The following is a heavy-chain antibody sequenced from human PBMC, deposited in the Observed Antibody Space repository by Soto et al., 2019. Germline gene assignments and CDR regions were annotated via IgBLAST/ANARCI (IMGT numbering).Heavy chain of an antibody. CDR3: ARDDCSGGSCYRPLDY. CDR2: ISGYNGNT. D-gene: IGHD2-15*01. CDR1: GYAFTSYG. J-gene: IGHJ4*02. Sequence: RASVKVSCKASGYAFTSYGISWVRQAPGQGLEWMGWISGYNGNTNYAQMLQGRVTMTTDTSTSTAYMELRSLRSDDTAVYYCARDDCSGGSCYRPLDYWGQGTLVTVSS. V-gene: IGHV1-18*04.